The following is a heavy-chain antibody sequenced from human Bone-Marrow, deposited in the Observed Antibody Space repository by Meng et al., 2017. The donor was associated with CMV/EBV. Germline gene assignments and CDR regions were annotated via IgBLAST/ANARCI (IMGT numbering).Heavy chain of an antibody. CDR2: INSDGSST. Sequence: GESLKISCAASGFTFSSYWMHWVRQAPGKGLVWVSRINSDGSSTSYADSVKGRFTISRDNAKNTLYLQMNSLRAEDTAVYYCARVRGSVRGVYYYYGMDVWGQGPTVTFYS. CDR1: GFTFSSYW. D-gene: IGHD5/OR15-5a*01. CDR3: ARVRGSVRGVYYYYGMDV. V-gene: IGHV3-74*01. J-gene: IGHJ6*02.